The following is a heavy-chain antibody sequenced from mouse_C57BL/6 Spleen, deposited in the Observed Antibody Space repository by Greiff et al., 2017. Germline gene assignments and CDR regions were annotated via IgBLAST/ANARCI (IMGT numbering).Heavy chain of an antibody. J-gene: IGHJ1*03. V-gene: IGHV5-4*01. CDR3: AREGDWYFDV. CDR2: SSDGGSYT. CDR1: GFTFSSYA. Sequence: EVKLVESGGGLVKPGGSLKLSCAASGFTFSSYAMSWVRQTPEKRLEWVATSSDGGSYTYYPDNVKGRFTISRDNAKNNRYLQMSHLKSEDTAMYYCAREGDWYFDVWGTGTTVTVSS.